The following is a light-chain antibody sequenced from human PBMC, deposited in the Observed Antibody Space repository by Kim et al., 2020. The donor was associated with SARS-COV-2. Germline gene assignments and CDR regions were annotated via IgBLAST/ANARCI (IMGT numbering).Light chain of an antibody. CDR2: GAS. Sequence: EIVMTQSPATLSVSPGERATLSCRASQSVSSNLAWYQQKPGQAPRLLIYGASTRATGISARFSGSGSGTDFTLTISSLQSEDFAVYYCQQYNKWPLTLGGGTKLEI. CDR3: QQYNKWPLT. CDR1: QSVSSN. J-gene: IGKJ4*01. V-gene: IGKV3-15*01.